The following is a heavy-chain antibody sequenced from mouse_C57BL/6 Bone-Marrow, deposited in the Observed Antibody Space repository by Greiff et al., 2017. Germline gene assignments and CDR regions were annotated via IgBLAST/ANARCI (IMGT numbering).Heavy chain of an antibody. J-gene: IGHJ4*01. V-gene: IGHV5-17*01. Sequence: EVQVVESGGGLVKPGGSLKLSCAASGFTFSDYGMHWVRQAPEKGLEWVAYISSGSSTIYYADTVKGRFTISRDNAKNTLFLQMTSLRSEDTAMYYCAKRCYYGSSPHYYAMDYWGQGTSVTVSS. D-gene: IGHD1-1*01. CDR1: GFTFSDYG. CDR2: ISSGSSTI. CDR3: AKRCYYGSSPHYYAMDY.